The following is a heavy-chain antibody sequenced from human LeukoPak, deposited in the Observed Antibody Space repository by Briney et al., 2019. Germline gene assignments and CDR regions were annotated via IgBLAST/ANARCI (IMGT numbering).Heavy chain of an antibody. V-gene: IGHV5-51*01. CDR2: IYPDDADN. Sequence: GAPLQISCQGSGSLFTSYWIGWVRPLPGKGLEGMGIIYPDDADNRYSPLFQGQVTISRDKSISSAYLQWHSLKASDTAMYYCARHRFSYGDPGDYWGQGTLITVSS. D-gene: IGHD4-17*01. CDR3: ARHRFSYGDPGDY. CDR1: GSLFTSYW. J-gene: IGHJ4*02.